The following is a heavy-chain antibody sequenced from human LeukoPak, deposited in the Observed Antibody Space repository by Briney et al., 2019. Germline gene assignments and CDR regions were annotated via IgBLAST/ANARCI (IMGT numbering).Heavy chain of an antibody. CDR3: ARDSGSYRGPDAFDI. D-gene: IGHD1-26*01. V-gene: IGHV1-18*01. CDR1: GYTFTSYG. J-gene: IGHJ3*02. CDR2: ISGYKGNT. Sequence: ASVKVSCKAPGYTFTSYGISWVRQAPGQGLEWMGWISGYKGNTKNAQKLQGRVTMATDTSTSTAYMELRSLRSDDTAVYYCARDSGSYRGPDAFDIWGQGTMVTVSS.